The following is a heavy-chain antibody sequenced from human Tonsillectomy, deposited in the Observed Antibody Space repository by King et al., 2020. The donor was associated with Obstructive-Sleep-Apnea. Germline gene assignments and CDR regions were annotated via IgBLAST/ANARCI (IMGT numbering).Heavy chain of an antibody. D-gene: IGHD1-7*01. CDR3: ARDPGTTLLNYGMDV. J-gene: IGHJ6*02. CDR1: GGTFSTYA. V-gene: IGHV1-69*09. CDR2: IIPILGIA. Sequence: QLVQSGAEVKKPGSSVKVSCTASGGTFSTYAISWLRQAQAPGQGLEWMGGIIPILGIANYAQKYQGRVTITADKSTSTAYLELSSLRSEDTAVYYCARDPGTTLLNYGMDVWGQGTTVTVSS.